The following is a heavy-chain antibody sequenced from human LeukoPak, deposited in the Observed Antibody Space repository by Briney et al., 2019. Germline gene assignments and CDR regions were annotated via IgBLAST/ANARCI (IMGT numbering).Heavy chain of an antibody. CDR3: ARDAESQDIAVAGSYFDY. CDR1: GGTFSSYA. Sequence: SVKVSCKASGGTFSSYAISWVRQAPGQGLEWMGGIIPIFGTANYAQKFQGRVTITADKSTSTAYMELSSLRSEHTAVYYCARDAESQDIAVAGSYFDYWGQGTLVTVSS. CDR2: IIPIFGTA. D-gene: IGHD6-19*01. J-gene: IGHJ4*02. V-gene: IGHV1-69*06.